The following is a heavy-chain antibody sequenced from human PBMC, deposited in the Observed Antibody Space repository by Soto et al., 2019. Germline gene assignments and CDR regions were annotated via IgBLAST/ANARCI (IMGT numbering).Heavy chain of an antibody. V-gene: IGHV4-4*02. CDR3: ATGSPYYYGSGGMWDS. CDR1: GGSMSSPNW. CDR2: IHHSGAT. D-gene: IGHD3-10*01. J-gene: IGHJ4*02. Sequence: QVRLQESGPGLVKPSGTLSLTCLVPGGSMSSPNWWTWVRQAPVKWLEWIAEIHHSGATNYSPSLKSRAVISIDKSNNQFSLQLTSVTAADTAVYYCATGSPYYYGSGGMWDSWGRGALVTVSS.